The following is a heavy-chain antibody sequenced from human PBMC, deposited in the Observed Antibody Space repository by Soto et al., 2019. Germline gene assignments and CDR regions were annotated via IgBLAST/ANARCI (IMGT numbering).Heavy chain of an antibody. D-gene: IGHD6-6*01. J-gene: IGHJ4*02. V-gene: IGHV3-48*02. CDR1: GFTFPAYT. CDR2: IDSSSSTI. CDR3: ANDLRIAGSSAR. Sequence: PGGSLRLSCVASGFTFPAYTMIWVRQAPGKGLEWLSYIDSSSSTIYYADSVQGRLTISRDHAKNSLYLQMNSLRDEDTAVHYSANDLRIAGSSARWGQGALVTVSS.